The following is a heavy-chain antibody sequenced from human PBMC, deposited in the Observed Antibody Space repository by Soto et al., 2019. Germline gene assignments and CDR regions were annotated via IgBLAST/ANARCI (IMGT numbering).Heavy chain of an antibody. Sequence: QAGGSLRLSCAASGFTFSSYAMSWVRQAPGKGLEWVSAISGSGGSTYYADSVKGRFTISRDNSKNTLYLQMNSLRAEDTAVYYCAPDSSGYSYYFDYWGQGXLVTVSS. J-gene: IGHJ4*02. CDR3: APDSSGYSYYFDY. CDR2: ISGSGGST. V-gene: IGHV3-23*01. D-gene: IGHD3-22*01. CDR1: GFTFSSYA.